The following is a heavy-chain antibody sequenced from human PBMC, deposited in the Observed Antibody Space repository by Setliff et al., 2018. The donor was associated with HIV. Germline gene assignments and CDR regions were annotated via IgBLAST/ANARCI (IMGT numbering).Heavy chain of an antibody. V-gene: IGHV4-39*07. CDR3: ARGTTGYSTIWYRNGLTYYYYMDV. Sequence: SETLSLTCTVSGGSISSGSYYWTWIRQPPGKGLEWIGEINHSGSTSYNPSLKSRVTMSVDTSKNQFSLRLNSVTAADTAVFYCARGTTGYSTIWYRNGLTYYYYMDVWGKGTEVTVSS. D-gene: IGHD6-13*01. J-gene: IGHJ6*03. CDR2: INHSGST. CDR1: GGSISSGSYY.